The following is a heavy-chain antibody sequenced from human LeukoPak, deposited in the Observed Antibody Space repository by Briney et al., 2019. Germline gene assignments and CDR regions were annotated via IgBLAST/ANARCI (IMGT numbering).Heavy chain of an antibody. CDR3: ASPPMVRGVIF. CDR2: ISSSGSTI. CDR1: GFTFSDYY. D-gene: IGHD3-10*01. V-gene: IGHV3-11*01. J-gene: IGHJ4*02. Sequence: GGSLRLSCAASGFTFSDYYMSWIRQAPGKGLEWVSYISSSGSTIYYADSVKGRFTISRDNSKNTLYLQMNSLRAEDTAVYYCASPPMVRGVIFWGQGTLVTVSS.